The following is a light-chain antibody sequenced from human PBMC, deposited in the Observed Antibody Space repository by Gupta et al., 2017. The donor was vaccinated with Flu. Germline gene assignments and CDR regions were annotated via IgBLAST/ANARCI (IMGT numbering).Light chain of an antibody. CDR1: TSNIGSNY. Sequence: QSVLTQPPSVSAAPGQKVTISCSGSTSNIGSNYVSWYQQLPGTAPKLLIYENNKRPSGIPDRFSGSKSGTSATLGITGLQTGDEADYYCGTWDSSLSSGIFCGGTKMTVL. CDR3: GTWDSSLSSGI. J-gene: IGLJ2*01. CDR2: ENN. V-gene: IGLV1-51*02.